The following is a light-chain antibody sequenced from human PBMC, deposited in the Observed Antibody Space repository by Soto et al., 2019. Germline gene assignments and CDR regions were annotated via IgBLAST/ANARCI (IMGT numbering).Light chain of an antibody. CDR2: GVS. V-gene: IGKV3-20*01. CDR1: QRLSASD. CDR3: HQRQSWPRT. J-gene: IGKJ1*01. Sequence: EIVLTHSPGTLSLSPGETATLSCRASQRLSASDIAWYQQKPGQAPKFLIYGVSSRATGIPDRFSGSGSGTESTLTISSLAPEDFAIYYCHQRQSWPRTFGQGTKVDIK.